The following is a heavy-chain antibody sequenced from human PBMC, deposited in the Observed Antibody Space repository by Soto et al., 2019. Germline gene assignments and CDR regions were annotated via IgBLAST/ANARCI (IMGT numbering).Heavy chain of an antibody. J-gene: IGHJ4*02. D-gene: IGHD3-3*01. CDR1: GGTFSSYA. Sequence: SVKVSCTASGGTFSSYAISWVRQAPGQGLEWMGGIIPIFGTANYAQKFQGRVTITADKSTSTAYMELSSLRSDDTAVYYCASGLRCLEWLLFDDWGQAPLVTGSS. CDR3: ASGLRCLEWLLFDD. CDR2: IIPIFGTA. V-gene: IGHV1-69*06.